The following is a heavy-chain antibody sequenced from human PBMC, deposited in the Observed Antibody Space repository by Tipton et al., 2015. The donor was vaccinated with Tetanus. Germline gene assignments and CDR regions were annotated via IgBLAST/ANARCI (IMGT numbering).Heavy chain of an antibody. D-gene: IGHD3-3*01. CDR1: GGSVRSGSYY. J-gene: IGHJ4*02. CDR2: ISYSGST. Sequence: LRLSCTVSGGSVRSGSYYWNWIRQPPGKGLEWIGYISYSGSTNSNYSLKSRITISQDTSKNQSSLKLTSVTAADTAVYYCARANYDFPKKGPFDSWGQGTLVIVSS. CDR3: ARANYDFPKKGPFDS. V-gene: IGHV4-61*01.